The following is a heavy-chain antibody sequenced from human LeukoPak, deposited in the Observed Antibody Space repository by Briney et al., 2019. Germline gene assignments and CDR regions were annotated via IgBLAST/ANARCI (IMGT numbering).Heavy chain of an antibody. Sequence: PGASLRLSCAASGFTFTTYAMTWVRQAPGKGLEWVSSIGAGGAATFYSDSVKGRFTISRDNSMNTLYPQMNSLRADDTAVYYCGRPTKFWLIQGDGVDVWGQGTTVTVSS. CDR3: GRPTKFWLIQGDGVDV. V-gene: IGHV3-23*01. D-gene: IGHD6-19*01. CDR2: IGAGGAAT. CDR1: GFTFTTYA. J-gene: IGHJ6*02.